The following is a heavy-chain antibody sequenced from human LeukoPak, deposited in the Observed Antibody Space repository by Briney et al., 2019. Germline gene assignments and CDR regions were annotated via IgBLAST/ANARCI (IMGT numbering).Heavy chain of an antibody. CDR2: INHSGST. CDR3: ARHVASSWYPWWFDP. D-gene: IGHD6-13*01. V-gene: IGHV4-34*01. J-gene: IGHJ5*02. Sequence: SETLSLTCTVSGTSISTYYWSWIRQPPGKGLEWIGEINHSGSTNYNPSLKSRVTISVDTSKNQFSLKLSSVTAADTAVYYCARHVASSWYPWWFDPWGQGTLVTVSS. CDR1: GTSISTYY.